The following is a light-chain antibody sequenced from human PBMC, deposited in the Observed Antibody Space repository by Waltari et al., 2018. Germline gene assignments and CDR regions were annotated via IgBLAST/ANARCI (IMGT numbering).Light chain of an antibody. CDR2: AAS. Sequence: EIVMTQSPVTLSVSPGERAILPCRTSQSVSSNVAWYQQKPGQAPRLLIYAASTRATGIPARFSGSGSGTEFTLTVSSLQSEDFAVYYCQQYHNWPPLTFGPGTKVDV. CDR3: QQYHNWPPLT. V-gene: IGKV3-15*01. CDR1: QSVSSN. J-gene: IGKJ3*01.